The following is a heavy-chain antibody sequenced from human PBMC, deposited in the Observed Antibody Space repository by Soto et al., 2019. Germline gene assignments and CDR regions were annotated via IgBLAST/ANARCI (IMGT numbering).Heavy chain of an antibody. J-gene: IGHJ4*02. V-gene: IGHV1-24*01. CDR1: GYTLTELS. Sequence: ASVKVSCKVSGYTLTELSMHWVRQAPGKGLEWMGGFDPEDGETIYAQKFQGRVTMTEDTSTDTAYMELSSLRSEDTAVYYCATSSDSSGYYCVGVFDYWGQGTLVTVSS. D-gene: IGHD3-22*01. CDR2: FDPEDGET. CDR3: ATSSDSSGYYCVGVFDY.